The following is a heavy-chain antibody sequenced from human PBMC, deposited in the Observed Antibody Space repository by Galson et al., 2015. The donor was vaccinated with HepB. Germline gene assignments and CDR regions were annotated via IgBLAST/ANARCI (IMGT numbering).Heavy chain of an antibody. CDR2: IIPIFGTA. CDR3: ARHGYCSGGSCYRQSSYYYGMDV. J-gene: IGHJ6*02. D-gene: IGHD2-15*01. Sequence: SVKVSCKASGGTFSSYAISWVRQAPGQGLEWMGGIIPIFGTANYAQKFQGRVTITADKSTSTAYMELSSLRSEDTAVYYCARHGYCSGGSCYRQSSYYYGMDVWGQGTTVTVSS. V-gene: IGHV1-69*06. CDR1: GGTFSSYA.